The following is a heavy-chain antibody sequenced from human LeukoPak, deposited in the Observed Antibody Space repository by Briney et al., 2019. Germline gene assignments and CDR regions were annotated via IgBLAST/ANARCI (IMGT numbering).Heavy chain of an antibody. V-gene: IGHV1-18*01. CDR1: GYTFTSYG. CDR3: ARDDFWSGYYFGDY. J-gene: IGHJ4*02. Sequence: VASVKVSCKASGYTFTSYGISWVRQAPGQGLEWMGWISAYNGNTNYAQKLQGRVTMTTDTSTSTAYTELRSLRSDDTAVYYCARDDFWSGYYFGDYWGQGTLVTVSS. D-gene: IGHD3-3*01. CDR2: ISAYNGNT.